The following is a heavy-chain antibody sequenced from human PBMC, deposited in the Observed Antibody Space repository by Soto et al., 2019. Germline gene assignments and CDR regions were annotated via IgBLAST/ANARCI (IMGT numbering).Heavy chain of an antibody. D-gene: IGHD2-15*01. J-gene: IGHJ5*02. CDR3: AKDIVVVVAPSWFDP. CDR1: GFTFSSYA. Sequence: GGSLRLSCAASGFTFSSYAMSWVRQAPGKGLEWVSAISGSGGSTYYADSVKGRFTISRDNSKNTLYLQMNSLRAEDTAVYYCAKDIVVVVAPSWFDPRGQGTLVTVSS. V-gene: IGHV3-23*01. CDR2: ISGSGGST.